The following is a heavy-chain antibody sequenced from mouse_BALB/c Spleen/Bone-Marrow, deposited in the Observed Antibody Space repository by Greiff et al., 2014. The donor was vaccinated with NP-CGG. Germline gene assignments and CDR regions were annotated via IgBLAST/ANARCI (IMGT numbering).Heavy chain of an antibody. CDR2: IDPANGNT. J-gene: IGHJ3*01. CDR1: GFNIKDTY. CDR3: APYYYGSSQFAY. Sequence: VQLKQSGAELVKPGASVKLSCTASGFNIKDTYMHWVKQRPEQGLEWIGRIDPANGNTKYDPKLQGKATITADTSSNTAYLQLSSLTSEDTAVYYCAPYYYGSSQFAYWGQGTLVTVSA. V-gene: IGHV14-3*02. D-gene: IGHD1-1*01.